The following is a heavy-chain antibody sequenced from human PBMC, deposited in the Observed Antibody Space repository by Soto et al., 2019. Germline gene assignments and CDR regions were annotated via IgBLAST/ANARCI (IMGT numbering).Heavy chain of an antibody. CDR1: GFSLTADGVS. CDR3: AVSAEGVVNFDY. Sequence: QITLKESGPPLVKPTQTLTLTCTFSGFSLTADGVSVAWIRQPPGKALEWLALVYWDDDKRYSPSLKSRLTITKGTSKNQVVLTLTDVDPVDTATYYCAVSAEGVVNFDYWGQGILVTVSS. CDR2: VYWDDDK. J-gene: IGHJ4*02. D-gene: IGHD3-3*01. V-gene: IGHV2-5*02.